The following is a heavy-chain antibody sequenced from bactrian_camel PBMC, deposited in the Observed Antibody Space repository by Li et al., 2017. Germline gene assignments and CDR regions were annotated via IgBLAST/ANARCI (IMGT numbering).Heavy chain of an antibody. V-gene: IGHV3S31*01. J-gene: IGHJ4*01. CDR3: ASWDGTSGTVVAGGWNY. Sequence: VQLVESGGGLVQPGGSLRLSCAASGFTTSSYDMSWVRQAPGKGLEWVSTINVEGDISYIAGSVQGRFSISRDNAKNTLYLQMISLRTEDTAVYYCASWDGTSGTVVAGGWNYWGQGTQVTVS. D-gene: IGHD6*01. CDR2: INVEGDIS. CDR1: GFTTSSYD.